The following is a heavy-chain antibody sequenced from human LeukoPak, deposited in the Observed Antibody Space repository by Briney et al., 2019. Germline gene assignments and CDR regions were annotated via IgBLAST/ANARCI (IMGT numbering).Heavy chain of an antibody. J-gene: IGHJ4*02. D-gene: IGHD6-13*01. CDR1: GFTFSNYW. CDR3: ARDPLSSSSFDY. Sequence: GGSLRLSCAASGFTFSNYWMIWVRRAPGKGPEWVADINQGGSEKYYIDSVKGRFTISRDNAKNSLYLQMNSLRAEDTAVYYCARDPLSSSSFDYRGQGTLVTVSS. CDR2: INQGGSEK. V-gene: IGHV3-7*01.